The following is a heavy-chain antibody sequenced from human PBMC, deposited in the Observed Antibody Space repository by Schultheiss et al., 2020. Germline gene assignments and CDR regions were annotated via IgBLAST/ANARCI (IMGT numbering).Heavy chain of an antibody. Sequence: SETLSLTFTVSGGSISSYYWSWIRQPPGKGLEWIGYIYYSGSTNYNPSLKSRVTISVDTSKNCFSLKLNSATPADTAMYYCARGGWSSDYWGRGTLVTVSS. D-gene: IGHD6-19*01. CDR3: ARGGWSSDY. CDR1: GGSISSYY. CDR2: IYYSGST. V-gene: IGHV4-59*01. J-gene: IGHJ4*02.